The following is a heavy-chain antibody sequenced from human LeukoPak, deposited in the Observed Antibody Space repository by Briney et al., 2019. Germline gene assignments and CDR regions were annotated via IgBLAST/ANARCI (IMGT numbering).Heavy chain of an antibody. Sequence: GGSLRLSCAASGFTFNNYGIHWVRQAPGKGLEWVALISYDGSNKNYADSVKGRFTISRDNSKNTLYLQMNSLRAEDTAVYYCAKGYYYDSDGYYQHFDYWGQGTLVTVSS. J-gene: IGHJ4*02. D-gene: IGHD3-22*01. CDR2: ISYDGSNK. CDR1: GFTFNNYG. V-gene: IGHV3-30*18. CDR3: AKGYYYDSDGYYQHFDY.